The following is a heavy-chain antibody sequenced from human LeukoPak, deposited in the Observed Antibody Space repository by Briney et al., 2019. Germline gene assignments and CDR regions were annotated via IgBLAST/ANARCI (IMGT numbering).Heavy chain of an antibody. CDR2: IYHSGST. CDR1: GYSISSGYY. Sequence: SETVSLTCAVSGYSISSGYYWGWRRQPPGKGEEWIGSIYHSGSTYYNPSLKSRLTISVDPSKNPFSLKLSSVTAADTAVYYCARWAGNSYYDFWSGYYLDYWGQGTLVTVPS. V-gene: IGHV4-38-2*01. J-gene: IGHJ4*02. CDR3: ARWAGNSYYDFWSGYYLDY. D-gene: IGHD3-3*01.